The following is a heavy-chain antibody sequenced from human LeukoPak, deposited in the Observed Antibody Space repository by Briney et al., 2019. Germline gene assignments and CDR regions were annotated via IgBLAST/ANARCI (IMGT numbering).Heavy chain of an antibody. J-gene: IGHJ6*03. Sequence: GASVTVSCKASGGTFSSYAISWVRQAPGQGLEWMGGIIPIFGTANYAQKFQGRVTITADESTSTAYMELSSLRSEDTAVYYCASQRNLMVRGVIFPMPVYYYYYYMDVWGKGTTVTVSS. CDR1: GGTFSSYA. CDR3: ASQRNLMVRGVIFPMPVYYYYYYMDV. D-gene: IGHD3-10*01. CDR2: IIPIFGTA. V-gene: IGHV1-69*13.